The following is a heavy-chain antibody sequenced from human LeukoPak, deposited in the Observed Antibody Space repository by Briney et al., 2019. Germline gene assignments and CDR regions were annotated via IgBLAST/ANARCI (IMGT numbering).Heavy chain of an antibody. J-gene: IGHJ4*02. CDR3: ARRGSGYTEPIDY. D-gene: IGHD5-12*01. Sequence: TGGSLRLSCAASGFTFSDYNMNWVRQAPGKGLEWVSSISSSSSYIYYADSVKGRFTISRDNAKNSLYLQMNSLRAEDTAVYYCARRGSGYTEPIDYWGQGTLVTVSS. CDR2: ISSSSSYI. V-gene: IGHV3-21*01. CDR1: GFTFSDYN.